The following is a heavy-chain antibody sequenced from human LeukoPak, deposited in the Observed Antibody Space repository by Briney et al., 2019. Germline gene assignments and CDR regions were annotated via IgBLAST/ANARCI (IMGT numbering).Heavy chain of an antibody. CDR2: ISSSSSTI. J-gene: IGHJ6*02. Sequence: GGSLRLSCAASGFTFGSYSMNWVRQAPGKGLEWVSYISSSSSTIYYADSVKGQFTISRDNAKNSLYLQMNSLRAEDTAVYYCARSGPENYDILTGYYVYGMDVWGQGTTVTVSS. CDR3: ARSGPENYDILTGYYVYGMDV. V-gene: IGHV3-48*01. D-gene: IGHD3-9*01. CDR1: GFTFGSYS.